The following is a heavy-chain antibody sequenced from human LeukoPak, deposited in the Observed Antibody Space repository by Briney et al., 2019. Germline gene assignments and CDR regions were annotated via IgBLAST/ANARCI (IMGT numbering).Heavy chain of an antibody. CDR1: GFTFNHYG. J-gene: IGHJ4*02. CDR3: ARDAQRGFDYSNSLEN. D-gene: IGHD4-11*01. V-gene: IGHV3-33*01. CDR2: IWSDGTNQ. Sequence: PGGSLRLSCAAAGFTFNHYGMHWVRQAPGKGLEWVAVIWSDGTNQYYADSVKGRFTISRDDSGNTVYLQMNSLRPEDTGVYYCARDAQRGFDYSNSLENWGQGTPVTV.